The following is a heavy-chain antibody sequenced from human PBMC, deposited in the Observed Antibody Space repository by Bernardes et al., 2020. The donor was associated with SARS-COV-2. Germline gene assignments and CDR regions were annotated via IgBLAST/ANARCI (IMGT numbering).Heavy chain of an antibody. J-gene: IGHJ6*02. CDR1: GDPINRKSWY. CDR3: KTRDGNNKEYYYGMDV. Sequence: SETLSLSCNVSGDPINRKSWYWAWIRQPPGKGLEWIGTVYYTGNTYNNPSLKSRVTMSIDASKNQFFLELSSVTAADTAVYYCKTRDGNNKEYYYGMDVWGQGTTVTVSS. CDR2: VYYTGNT. V-gene: IGHV4-39*01. D-gene: IGHD6-6*01.